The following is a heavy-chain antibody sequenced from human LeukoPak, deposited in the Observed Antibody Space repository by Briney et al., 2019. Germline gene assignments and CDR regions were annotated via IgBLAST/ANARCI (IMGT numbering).Heavy chain of an antibody. D-gene: IGHD3-22*01. V-gene: IGHV4-39*01. Sequence: SETLSLTCTVSGGSISSSSYYWGWIRQPPGKGLEWIGSIYYSGSTYYNPSLKSRVTISVDTSKNQFSLKLSSATAADTAVYYCARMYYYDSSGYPFDYWGQGTLVTVSS. CDR3: ARMYYYDSSGYPFDY. J-gene: IGHJ4*02. CDR2: IYYSGST. CDR1: GGSISSSSYY.